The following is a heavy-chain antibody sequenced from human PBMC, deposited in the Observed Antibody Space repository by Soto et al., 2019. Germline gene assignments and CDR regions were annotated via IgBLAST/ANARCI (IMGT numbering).Heavy chain of an antibody. CDR1: GGSFSGYD. J-gene: IGHJ4*02. CDR2: INHSGST. V-gene: IGHV4-34*01. Sequence: KPSETLSLTCAVYGGSFSGYDWSWIRKPPGKGLEWIGEINHSGSTNYNPSLKSRVTISVDTSKNQFSLKLSSVTAADTAVYYCARGKLSDYVWGSYRYHFDYWGQGTAVTVSS. D-gene: IGHD3-16*02. CDR3: ARGKLSDYVWGSYRYHFDY.